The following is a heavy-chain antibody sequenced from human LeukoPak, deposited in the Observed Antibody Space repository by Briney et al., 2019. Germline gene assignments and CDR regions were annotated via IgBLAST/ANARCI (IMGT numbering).Heavy chain of an antibody. CDR3: ARTSIVGAPWYYYYYMDV. J-gene: IGHJ6*03. Sequence: ASVKVSCKASGGTFSSHAISWVRQAPGQGLEWMGGIIPIFGTANYAQKFQGRVTITADESTSTAYLELSSLRSEDTAVYYCARTSIVGAPWYYYYYMDVWGKGTTVTVSS. V-gene: IGHV1-69*13. CDR2: IIPIFGTA. CDR1: GGTFSSHA. D-gene: IGHD1-26*01.